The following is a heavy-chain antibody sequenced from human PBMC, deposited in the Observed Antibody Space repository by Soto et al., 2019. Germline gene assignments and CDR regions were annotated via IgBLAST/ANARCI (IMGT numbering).Heavy chain of an antibody. V-gene: IGHV3-23*01. CDR2: ITFTGEST. Sequence: EVQLLESGGGLVQPGGSLRLSCAATGFTFSSYAMNWVRQAPGKGLEWVSVITFTGESTAYADSVKGRFTISRDTSKNTLYLQMNRLRAGDTDLYYCAREGMPGTIDYWGQGTLVTVAS. CDR1: GFTFSSYA. J-gene: IGHJ4*02. CDR3: AREGMPGTIDY. D-gene: IGHD2-2*01.